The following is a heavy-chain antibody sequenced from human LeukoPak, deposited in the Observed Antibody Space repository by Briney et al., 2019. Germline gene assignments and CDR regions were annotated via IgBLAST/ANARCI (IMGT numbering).Heavy chain of an antibody. V-gene: IGHV4-59*08. J-gene: IGHJ3*01. D-gene: IGHD3-16*01. CDR2: ICYTGTT. Sequence: SETLSLTCTVSGGSISGTYYWSWIRQPPGKGLEWIGYICYTGTTDSNPSLKSRVTISLDTSKNQFSLNLSSVTAADTAVYYCARRWVYDKRAFDAWGQGTMVTVSS. CDR3: ARRWVYDKRAFDA. CDR1: GGSISGTYY.